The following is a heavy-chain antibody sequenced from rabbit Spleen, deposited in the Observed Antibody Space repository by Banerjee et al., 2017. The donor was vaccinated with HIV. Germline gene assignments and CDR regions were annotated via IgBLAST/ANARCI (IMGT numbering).Heavy chain of an antibody. CDR3: AKSVDNIGLMFSS. D-gene: IGHD5-1*01. Sequence: QSLEESGGGLVQPEGSLTLTCTASGFSLSSSYYLCWVRQAPGKGLEWIGYIDPVFGFTNYANSVKGRFTISRDNAQNTVFLQMTSLPAADTATCFCAKSVDNIGLMFSSWGPGTLVTVS. CDR1: GFSLSSSYY. J-gene: IGHJ4*01. V-gene: IGHV1S40*01. CDR2: IDPVFGFT.